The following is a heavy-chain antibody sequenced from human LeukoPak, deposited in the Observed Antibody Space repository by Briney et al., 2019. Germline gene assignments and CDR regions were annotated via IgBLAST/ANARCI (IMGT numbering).Heavy chain of an antibody. V-gene: IGHV3-11*04. Sequence: GGSLRLSCAASGFTFSDYYMNWIRQAPGKGLEWVSYISSSSSTIHYADSVKGRFTISRDNAKNSLYLQMNGLRAGDTAVYYCARRGYCSSTSCSNTGYYFDFWGQGTLVTVSS. CDR2: ISSSSSTI. CDR3: ARRGYCSSTSCSNTGYYFDF. D-gene: IGHD2-2*01. J-gene: IGHJ4*02. CDR1: GFTFSDYY.